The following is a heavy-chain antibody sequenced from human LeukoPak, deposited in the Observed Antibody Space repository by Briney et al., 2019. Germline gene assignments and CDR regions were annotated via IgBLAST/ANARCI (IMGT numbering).Heavy chain of an antibody. D-gene: IGHD6-6*01. Sequence: PSQTLSLTCTVSGGSISSGGYYWSWIRQPPGKGLEWIGYIYHSGSTYYNPSLKSRVTISVDTSKNQFSLKLSSVTAADTAVYYCARDLRKQLAPFDIWGQGTMVTVSS. CDR2: IYHSGST. V-gene: IGHV4-30-2*01. CDR3: ARDLRKQLAPFDI. CDR1: GGSISSGGYY. J-gene: IGHJ3*02.